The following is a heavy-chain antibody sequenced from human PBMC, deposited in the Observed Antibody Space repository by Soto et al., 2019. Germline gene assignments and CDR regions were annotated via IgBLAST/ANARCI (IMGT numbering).Heavy chain of an antibody. CDR1: GFTFSSYW. CDR2: INQDGSEK. V-gene: IGHV3-7*01. D-gene: IGHD3-16*01. CDR3: AREWRGTFGAFDI. J-gene: IGHJ3*02. Sequence: EVQLVESGGGLVQPGGSLRLSCAASGFTFSSYWMSWVRQAPGKGLEWVANINQDGSEKYYVDSVKGRFTISRDNAKNSLYLQMNSLRAEDTAVYYCAREWRGTFGAFDIWGQGTMVTVSS.